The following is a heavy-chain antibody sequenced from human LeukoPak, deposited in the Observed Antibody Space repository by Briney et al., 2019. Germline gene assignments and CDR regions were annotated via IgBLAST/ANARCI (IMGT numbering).Heavy chain of an antibody. CDR2: ISAYNGNT. D-gene: IGHD6-19*01. CDR3: AREENSSGWYLVGPNFDY. Sequence: SXVRXAXGXGLEWMGWISAYNGNTNYAQKLQGRVTMTTDTSTSTAYMELRSLRSDDTAVYYCAREENSSGWYLVGPNFDYWGQGTLVTVSS. V-gene: IGHV1-18*01. J-gene: IGHJ4*02.